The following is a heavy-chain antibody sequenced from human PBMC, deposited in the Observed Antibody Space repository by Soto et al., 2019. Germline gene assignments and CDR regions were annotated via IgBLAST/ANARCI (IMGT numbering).Heavy chain of an antibody. J-gene: IGHJ4*02. V-gene: IGHV4-34*01. Sequence: SETLSLTCAVYGGSFTTYYWSWIRQSPGKGLEWIGEINNIGSTNYNPSLKSRVTISVDTSKNQFPLKLNSVTAADTAVYYCARGRSTTVTRRLFVYWGQGTLVTVSS. CDR1: GGSFTTYY. CDR2: INNIGST. CDR3: ARGRSTTVTRRLFVY. D-gene: IGHD4-4*01.